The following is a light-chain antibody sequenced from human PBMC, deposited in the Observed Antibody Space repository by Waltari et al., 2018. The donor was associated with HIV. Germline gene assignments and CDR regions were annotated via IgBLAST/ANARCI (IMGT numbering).Light chain of an antibody. CDR1: QGISNS. CDR3: QQYYSTPPLT. V-gene: IGKV1-NL1*01. CDR2: AAS. J-gene: IGKJ4*01. Sequence: SPSSLSASVGDRVTITCRASQGISNSLAWYQQKPGKAPKLLFYAASRLESGVPSRFSGSGSGTDYTLTISSLQPEDFATYYCQQYYSTPPLTFGGGTKVEIK.